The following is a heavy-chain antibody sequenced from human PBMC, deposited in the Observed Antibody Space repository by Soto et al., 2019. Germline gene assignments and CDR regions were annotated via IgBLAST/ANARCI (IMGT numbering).Heavy chain of an antibody. CDR2: INHSGST. V-gene: IGHV4-34*01. CDR3: ARGPHHSVVVPAALGRVNYYYYGMDV. D-gene: IGHD2-2*01. CDR1: GGSFSGYY. Sequence: SETLSLTCAVYGGSFSGYYWSWIRHPPGKGLEWIGEINHSGSTNYNPSLKSRVNISVDTSKILFFLKLSSVTAADTAVYYCARGPHHSVVVPAALGRVNYYYYGMDVWGQGTTVTVSS. J-gene: IGHJ6*02.